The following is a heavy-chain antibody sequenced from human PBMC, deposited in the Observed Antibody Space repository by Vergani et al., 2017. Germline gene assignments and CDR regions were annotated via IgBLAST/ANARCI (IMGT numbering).Heavy chain of an antibody. V-gene: IGHV3-23*01. Sequence: EVQLLESGGGLVQPGGSLRLSCAASGFTFSSNAMSWVRQAPGKGLEWVTAISGSGGSTYYADSVKGRFTISRDNSKNTLYLQMNTLRAEETALYYGAKVRRIQLWLQYYFDYWGQGTLVTVSS. CDR2: ISGSGGST. D-gene: IGHD5-18*01. CDR1: GFTFSSNA. CDR3: AKVRRIQLWLQYYFDY. J-gene: IGHJ4*02.